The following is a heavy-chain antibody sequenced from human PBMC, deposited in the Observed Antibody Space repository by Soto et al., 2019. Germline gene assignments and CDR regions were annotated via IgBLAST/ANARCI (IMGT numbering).Heavy chain of an antibody. Sequence: GGSLRLSCAASGFTFSNYAMTWVRQAPGKGLEWVAVIWYDGSNKYYADSVKGRFTISRDNSKNTLYLQMNSLRAEDTAVYYCARDGPYDFWSGYHNYYYYYGMDVWGQGTTVTVSS. V-gene: IGHV3-33*08. CDR1: GFTFSNYA. D-gene: IGHD3-3*01. CDR2: IWYDGSNK. J-gene: IGHJ6*02. CDR3: ARDGPYDFWSGYHNYYYYYGMDV.